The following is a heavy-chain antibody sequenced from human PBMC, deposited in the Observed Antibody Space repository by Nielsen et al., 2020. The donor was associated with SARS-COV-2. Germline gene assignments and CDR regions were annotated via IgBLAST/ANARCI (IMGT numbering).Heavy chain of an antibody. CDR1: GFTFDDYA. Sequence: SLKISCAASGFTFDDYAMHWVRQAPGKGLEWVSGISWNSGSIGYADSVKGRFTISRDNAKNSLYLQMNSLRAEDTALYYCAKSSRVVTLLDWYFDLWGRGTLVTVSS. D-gene: IGHD3-3*01. CDR2: ISWNSGSI. V-gene: IGHV3-9*01. J-gene: IGHJ2*01. CDR3: AKSSRVVTLLDWYFDL.